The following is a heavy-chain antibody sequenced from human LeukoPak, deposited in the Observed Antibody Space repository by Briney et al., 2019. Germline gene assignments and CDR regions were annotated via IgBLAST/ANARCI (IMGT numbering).Heavy chain of an antibody. CDR2: IYSGGST. CDR1: GFTVGSNT. J-gene: IGHJ5*02. D-gene: IGHD6-13*01. V-gene: IGHV3-53*01. Sequence: GGSLRLSCAASGFTVGSNTMSWVRQAPGKGLEWVSIIYSGGSTYYADSVKGRFTISRDNSKNTLYLQMNSLRAEDTAVYYCAKDSSSWFVGWFDPWGQGTLVTVSS. CDR3: AKDSSSWFVGWFDP.